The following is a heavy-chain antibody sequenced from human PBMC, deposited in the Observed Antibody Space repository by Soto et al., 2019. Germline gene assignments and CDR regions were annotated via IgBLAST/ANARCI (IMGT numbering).Heavy chain of an antibody. D-gene: IGHD6-6*01. CDR2: INPNSGGT. CDR1: GYTFTGYY. V-gene: IGHV1-2*04. Sequence: QVQLVQSGAEVKKPGASVKVSCKASGYTFTGYYMHWVRQAPGQGLEWMGWINPNSGGTNYAQKFQGWVTMTRDTSISTAYMELSRLRSDDTAVYYCARDGDSSSSEDYGMDVWGQGTTATVSS. CDR3: ARDGDSSSSEDYGMDV. J-gene: IGHJ6*02.